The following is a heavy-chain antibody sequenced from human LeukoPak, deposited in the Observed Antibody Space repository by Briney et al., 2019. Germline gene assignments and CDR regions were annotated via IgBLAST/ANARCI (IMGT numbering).Heavy chain of an antibody. CDR1: GGSISSYY. CDR2: IYYSGST. V-gene: IGHV4-59*01. CDR3: ARDKGYSGYGYFDY. J-gene: IGHJ4*02. D-gene: IGHD5-12*01. Sequence: PSETLSLTCTVSGGSISSYYWSWIRQPPGKGLEWIGYIYYSGSTNYNPSPKSRVTISVDTSKNQFSLKLSSVTAADTAVYYCARDKGYSGYGYFDYWGQGTLVTVSS.